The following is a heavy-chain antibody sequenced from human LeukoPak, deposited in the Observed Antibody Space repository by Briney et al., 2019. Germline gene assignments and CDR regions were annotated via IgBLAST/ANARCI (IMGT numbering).Heavy chain of an antibody. V-gene: IGHV3-23*01. CDR2: ISGSGDYT. J-gene: IGHJ6*02. CDR1: GFTFSSYA. D-gene: IGHD7-27*01. CDR3: ANGQTWAQVYYYYGVVV. Sequence: GGSLRLSCAASGFTFSSYAMSWVRQAPGKGLEWVSSISGSGDYTYYADSVKGRFTISRDNSKNTLYLQMNSLRAEDTAVYYCANGQTWAQVYYYYGVVVWGQGTMVTVSS.